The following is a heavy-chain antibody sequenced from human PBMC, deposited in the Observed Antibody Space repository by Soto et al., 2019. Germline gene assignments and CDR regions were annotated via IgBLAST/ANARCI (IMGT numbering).Heavy chain of an antibody. Sequence: GASVKVSCKASGGTFSSYAISWVRQAPGQGLEWMGWISAYNGNTSYAQKLQGRVTMTTDTSTSTAYMELRSLRSDDTAVYYCARDVSHDSSGYYSWMAIWGQGTLVTVSS. CDR3: ARDVSHDSSGYYSWMAI. CDR2: ISAYNGNT. J-gene: IGHJ4*02. D-gene: IGHD3-22*01. V-gene: IGHV1-18*01. CDR1: GGTFSSYA.